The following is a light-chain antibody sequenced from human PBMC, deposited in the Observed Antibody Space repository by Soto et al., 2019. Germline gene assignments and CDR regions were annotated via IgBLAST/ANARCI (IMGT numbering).Light chain of an antibody. CDR2: GAS. J-gene: IGKJ1*01. CDR1: QSVSSF. V-gene: IGKV3-20*01. Sequence: EIVLTQSPATLSLSPGERVTLSCRASQSVSSFLAWYQQKPGQAPRLLMSGASNRATGIPDGFTGSGSGTDFTLTISRLEPEDFAVYYCHQYGSSPPTFGQGTKVDIK. CDR3: HQYGSSPPT.